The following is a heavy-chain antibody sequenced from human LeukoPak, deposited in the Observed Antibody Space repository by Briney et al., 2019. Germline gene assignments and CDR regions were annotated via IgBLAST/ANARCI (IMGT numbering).Heavy chain of an antibody. CDR1: GGSISIYY. CDR3: ASLAVAARAEYFQH. V-gene: IGHV4-59*01. D-gene: IGHD6-19*01. CDR2: IYYSGGT. J-gene: IGHJ1*01. Sequence: SETLSLTCTVSGGSISIYYWSWIRQPPGKGLEWIGYIYYSGGTNYNPSLKSRVTISVDTSKNQFSVKLSSVTAADTAVYYYASLAVAARAEYFQHWGQGTLVTVSS.